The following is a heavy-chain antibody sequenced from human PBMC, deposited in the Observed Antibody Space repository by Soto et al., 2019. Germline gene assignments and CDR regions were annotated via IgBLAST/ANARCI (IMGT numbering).Heavy chain of an antibody. V-gene: IGHV3-30*18. CDR2: ISYDGSNK. Sequence: GGSLRLSXAASGFTFSSYGMHWVRQAPGKGLEWVAVISYDGSNKYYADSVKGRFTISRDNSKNTLYLQMNSLRAEDTAVYYCAKAHTVAPDYWGQGTLVTVSS. J-gene: IGHJ4*02. CDR1: GFTFSSYG. D-gene: IGHD4-17*01. CDR3: AKAHTVAPDY.